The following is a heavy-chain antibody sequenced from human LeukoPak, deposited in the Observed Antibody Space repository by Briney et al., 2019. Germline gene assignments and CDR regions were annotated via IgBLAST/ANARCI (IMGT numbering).Heavy chain of an antibody. V-gene: IGHV1-2*02. Sequence: GASVKVSCKASGYTFTGYYMHLVRQAPGQGLEWMGWINPNSGGTHYAQKFQGRVTMTRDTSISTAYMELSTLRSDDTAVYYCATSSGYYVGYIQYWGQGTLVTVSS. CDR1: GYTFTGYY. CDR2: INPNSGGT. D-gene: IGHD3-22*01. J-gene: IGHJ1*01. CDR3: ATSSGYYVGYIQY.